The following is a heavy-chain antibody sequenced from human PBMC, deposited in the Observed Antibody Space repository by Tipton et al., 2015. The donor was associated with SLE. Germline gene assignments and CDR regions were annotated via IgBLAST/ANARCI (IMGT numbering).Heavy chain of an antibody. J-gene: IGHJ4*02. CDR1: GFTFDDYA. D-gene: IGHD3-3*01. Sequence: RSLRLSCAASGFTFDDYAMHWVRQAPGKGLEWVSGIGWNSGYIGYADSVEGRFTISRDNSKNILYLQMNSLRAEDTAEYYCAKGDFWSGYMYCFDYWGQGTLVTVSS. CDR3: AKGDFWSGYMYCFDY. V-gene: IGHV3-9*01. CDR2: IGWNSGYI.